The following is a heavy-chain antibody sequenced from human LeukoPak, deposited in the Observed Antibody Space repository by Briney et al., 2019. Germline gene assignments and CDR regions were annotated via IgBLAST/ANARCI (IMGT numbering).Heavy chain of an antibody. CDR2: IYTSGST. CDR3: ARLQPAAGLASFDY. D-gene: IGHD6-13*01. CDR1: GGSISSYY. Sequence: SETLSLTCTVSGGSISSYYWSWIRQPAGKGLEWIGRIYTSGSTNYNPSLKSRVTMSVDTPKNQFSLKLSSVTAADTAVYYCARLQPAAGLASFDYWGQGTLVTVSS. V-gene: IGHV4-4*07. J-gene: IGHJ4*02.